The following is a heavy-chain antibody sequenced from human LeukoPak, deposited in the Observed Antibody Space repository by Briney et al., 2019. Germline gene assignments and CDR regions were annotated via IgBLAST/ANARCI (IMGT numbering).Heavy chain of an antibody. D-gene: IGHD4-17*01. CDR1: GDSLSSSDYY. Sequence: SETLSLTCTVSGDSLSSSDYYWCWIRQPPGEGLEWIGNLYYSGTTYYNPSLESRVTISVDMSKQQFSLKLGSVTAADTAIYYCARRLRSNVPFDYWGQGALVTVSS. CDR3: ARRLRSNVPFDY. J-gene: IGHJ4*02. CDR2: LYYSGTT. V-gene: IGHV4-39*01.